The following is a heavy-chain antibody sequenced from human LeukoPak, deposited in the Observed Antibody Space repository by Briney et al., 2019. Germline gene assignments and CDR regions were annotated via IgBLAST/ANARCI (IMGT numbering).Heavy chain of an antibody. J-gene: IGHJ4*02. CDR3: ARHDYGDYRAGGYFDY. CDR1: GGSISSSSYY. V-gene: IGHV4-39*01. CDR2: IYYSGST. D-gene: IGHD4-17*01. Sequence: SGTLSLTCTVSGGSISSSSYYWGWIRQPPGKGLEWIGSIYYSGSTYYNPSLKSRVTISVDTSKNQFSLKLSSVTAADTAVYYCARHDYGDYRAGGYFDYWGQGTLVTVSS.